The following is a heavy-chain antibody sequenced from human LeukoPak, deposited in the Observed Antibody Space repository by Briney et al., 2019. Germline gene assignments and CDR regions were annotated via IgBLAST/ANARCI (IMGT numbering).Heavy chain of an antibody. J-gene: IGHJ4*02. D-gene: IGHD3-9*01. Sequence: GGSLRLSCETSGFIFSNCWMTWVRQAPGKGLEWVANIKTDASEKYYADSVKGRFTISRDNSKNTLYLQMNSLRAEDTAVYYCARGNLLTGKYMVYWGQGTLVTVSS. CDR2: IKTDASEK. CDR3: ARGNLLTGKYMVY. CDR1: GFIFSNCW. V-gene: IGHV3-7*03.